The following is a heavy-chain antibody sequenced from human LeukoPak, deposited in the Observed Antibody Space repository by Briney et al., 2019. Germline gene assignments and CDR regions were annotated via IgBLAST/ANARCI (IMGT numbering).Heavy chain of an antibody. D-gene: IGHD6-6*01. CDR3: ARGPNSNWSGLDF. Sequence: GGSLRLSCTASGFSFSGHWMHWARQLPGKGLVWVSCISPTGSTTSYADSVKGRFTVSRDNAKNTLYLQVNNLRAEDTAVYYCARGPNSNWSGLDFWGQGTLLTVSS. J-gene: IGHJ4*02. CDR1: GFSFSGHW. V-gene: IGHV3-74*01. CDR2: ISPTGSTT.